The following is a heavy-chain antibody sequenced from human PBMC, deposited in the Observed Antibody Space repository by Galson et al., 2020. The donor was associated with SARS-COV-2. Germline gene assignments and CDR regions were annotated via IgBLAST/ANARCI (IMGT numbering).Heavy chain of an antibody. J-gene: IGHJ6*02. CDR3: ARERPPYYAFKGMDV. Sequence: SETLSLTCTVSGGSIGSYTYYWGWIRQPPGKGLEWIGSMYSSGNTYYNPSLKSRVTISVDSSKNQFSLRLSSVTAADTAVYYCARERPPYYAFKGMDVWGQGTTVTVSS. V-gene: IGHV4-39*07. CDR1: GGSIGSYTYY. CDR2: MYSSGNT. D-gene: IGHD2-2*01.